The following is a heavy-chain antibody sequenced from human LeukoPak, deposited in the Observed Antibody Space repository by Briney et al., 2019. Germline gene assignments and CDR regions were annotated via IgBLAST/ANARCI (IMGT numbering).Heavy chain of an antibody. V-gene: IGHV4-31*03. CDR3: ARVAFFGITGTTVRAFDI. D-gene: IGHD1-20*01. J-gene: IGHJ3*02. Sequence: SQTLSLTCTVSGGSISSGGYYWSWIRQHPGKGLEWIGYIYYSGSTNYNPSLKSRVTISVDTSKNQFSLKLSSVTAADTAVYYCARVAFFGITGTTVRAFDIWGQGTMVTVSS. CDR2: IYYSGST. CDR1: GGSISSGGYY.